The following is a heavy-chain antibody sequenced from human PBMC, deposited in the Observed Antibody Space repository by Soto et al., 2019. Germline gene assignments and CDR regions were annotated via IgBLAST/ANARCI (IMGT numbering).Heavy chain of an antibody. CDR1: GGSVSSGSYY. D-gene: IGHD2-8*01. CDR3: ARAGVLGPPTNLDY. J-gene: IGHJ4*02. CDR2: IYYSGST. Sequence: SETLSLSCTVSGGSVSSGSYYWSWIRQPPGKGLEWIGYIYYSGSTNYNPSLKSRVTISVDTSKNQFSLKLSSVTAADTAVYYCARAGVLGPPTNLDYWGQGTLVSVSS. V-gene: IGHV4-61*01.